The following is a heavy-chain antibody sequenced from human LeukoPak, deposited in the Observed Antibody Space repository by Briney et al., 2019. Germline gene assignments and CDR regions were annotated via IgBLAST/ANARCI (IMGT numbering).Heavy chain of an antibody. D-gene: IGHD6-19*01. CDR3: ANEGARNIAVAGRDY. CDR1: GGSISSSSYY. CDR2: IYYSGST. J-gene: IGHJ4*02. Sequence: PSETLSLTCTVSGGSISSSSYYWGWIRQPPGKGLEWIGSIYYSGSTYYNPSLKSRVTISVDASKNQFSLKLSSVTAADTAVYYCANEGARNIAVAGRDYWGQGTLVTVSS. V-gene: IGHV4-39*01.